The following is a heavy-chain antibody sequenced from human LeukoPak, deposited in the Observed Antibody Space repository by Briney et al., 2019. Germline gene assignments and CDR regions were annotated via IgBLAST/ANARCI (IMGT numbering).Heavy chain of an antibody. CDR1: GFTFSNYA. D-gene: IGHD3-9*01. CDR2: IGGSGAST. CDR3: ARVCHVSDWFSEVYYFDF. V-gene: IGHV3-23*01. J-gene: IGHJ4*02. Sequence: GASLRLSCAASGFTFSNYAMSWVRQAPGKGLEWVSGIGGSGASTYFTESVKGRFTISRDNSKNTVYLQMNSLRAEDTAVYYCARVCHVSDWFSEVYYFDFWGQGTLVTVSS.